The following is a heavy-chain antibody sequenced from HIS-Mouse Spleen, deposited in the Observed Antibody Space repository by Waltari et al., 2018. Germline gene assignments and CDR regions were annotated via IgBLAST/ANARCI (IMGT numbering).Heavy chain of an antibody. J-gene: IGHJ2*01. V-gene: IGHV4-39*07. CDR3: AREIPYSSSWYDWYFDL. Sequence: QLQLQESGPGLVKPSETLSLTCTVSGGSISSRSYYWGWNRQPPGKGLAWSGSIHYRGSTYYNPSLKSRVTISVDTSKNQCSLKLSSVTAADTAVYYCAREIPYSSSWYDWYFDLWGRGTLVTVSS. CDR2: IHYRGST. D-gene: IGHD6-13*01. CDR1: GGSISSRSYY.